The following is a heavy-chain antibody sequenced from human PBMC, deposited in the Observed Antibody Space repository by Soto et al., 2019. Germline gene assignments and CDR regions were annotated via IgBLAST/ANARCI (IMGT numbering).Heavy chain of an antibody. V-gene: IGHV3-23*01. CDR1: GFTFSGYG. CDR2: IGDSGTST. CDR3: AKDTVTTGYYYYYMDV. J-gene: IGHJ6*03. Sequence: PGGSLRLSCAVSGFTFSGYGISWVRQAPGNGLEWVSSIGDSGTSTYYADSVKGRFTISRDNSKNTLYLQMNSLRAEDTAVYYSAKDTVTTGYYYYYMDVWGKGTTVTVSS. D-gene: IGHD4-17*01.